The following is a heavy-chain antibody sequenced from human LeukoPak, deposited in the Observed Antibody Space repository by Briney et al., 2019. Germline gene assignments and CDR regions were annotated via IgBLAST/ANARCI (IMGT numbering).Heavy chain of an antibody. CDR3: ARDWGGSGPTSHDY. D-gene: IGHD3-16*01. J-gene: IGHJ4*02. Sequence: GGSLRLSCAASGFTLKSSWRHWVRQPPGRGPVWVSRISSDGTNTKYADSVRGRFTVSRDNAKNTLYLQMNSLRVEDSAVYYCARDWGGSGPTSHDYWGQGTLVTVSS. CDR1: GFTLKSSW. V-gene: IGHV3-74*01. CDR2: ISSDGTNT.